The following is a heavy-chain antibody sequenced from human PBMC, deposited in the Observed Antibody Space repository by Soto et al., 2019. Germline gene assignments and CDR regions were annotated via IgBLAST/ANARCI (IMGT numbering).Heavy chain of an antibody. CDR1: GFTFDDYA. J-gene: IGHJ4*02. V-gene: IGHV3-9*01. Sequence: EVQLVESGGGLVQPGRSLRLSCAASGFTFDDYAMHWVRQAPEKGLEWVSGISWNSGSIGYADSVKGRFTISRDNAKNHLYLQMNSLRAEDTAFYYCAKGYSSSGYSTYDYWGQGTLVTVSS. CDR2: ISWNSGSI. CDR3: AKGYSSSGYSTYDY. D-gene: IGHD6-13*01.